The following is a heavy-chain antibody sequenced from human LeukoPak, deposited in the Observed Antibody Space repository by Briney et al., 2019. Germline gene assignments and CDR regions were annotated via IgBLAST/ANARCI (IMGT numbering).Heavy chain of an antibody. D-gene: IGHD5-18*01. J-gene: IGHJ4*02. CDR1: GGSISSGGYY. CDR3: ARDADTAMGY. CDR2: IYHSGST. V-gene: IGHV4-30-2*01. Sequence: SETLSLTCTVSGGSISSGGYYWSWIRQPPGKGLEWIGYIYHSGSTYYNPSLKSRVTISVDRSKNQFSLKLSSVTAADTAVYYCARDADTAMGYWGQGTLVTVSS.